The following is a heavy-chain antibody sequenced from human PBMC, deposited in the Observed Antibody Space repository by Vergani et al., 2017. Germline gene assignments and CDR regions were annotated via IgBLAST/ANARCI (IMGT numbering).Heavy chain of an antibody. CDR1: GFTFDDYT. Sequence: EVQLVESGGVVVQPGGSLRLSCAASGFTFDDYTMHWVRQAPGKGLEWVSLISWDGGSTYYADSVKGRLTISRDNSKSTLYLQMNSLRTEDTAVYYCATKSCGTPGCEIGYFREWGQGTLVTVSS. CDR2: ISWDGGST. D-gene: IGHD1-1*01. J-gene: IGHJ1*01. V-gene: IGHV3-43*01. CDR3: ATKSCGTPGCEIGYFRE.